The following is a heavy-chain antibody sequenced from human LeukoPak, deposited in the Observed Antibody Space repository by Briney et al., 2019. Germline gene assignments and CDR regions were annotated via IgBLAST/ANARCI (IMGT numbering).Heavy chain of an antibody. J-gene: IGHJ5*02. CDR2: ISAYNGNT. Sequence: GASVKVSCKASGYTFTSYGISWVRQAPGQGLEWMGWISAYNGNTNYAQKLQGRVTLTRDTSISTAYMELSRLRSDDTAVYYCGRNYYDSSGAKWFDPWGQGTLVTVSS. CDR1: GYTFTSYG. V-gene: IGHV1-18*04. CDR3: GRNYYDSSGAKWFDP. D-gene: IGHD3-22*01.